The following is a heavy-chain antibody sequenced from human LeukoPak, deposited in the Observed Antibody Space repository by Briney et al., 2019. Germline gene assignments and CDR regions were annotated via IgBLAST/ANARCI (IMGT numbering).Heavy chain of an antibody. D-gene: IGHD3-10*01. CDR3: AKVHGSGSYRFDF. Sequence: PGGSLRLSCGGSGFTFDSYAMSWVRQSPGKGLEWVSAVTGTGGNTYHADSVKDRFTISRDNSKNTVYLQMNSLRAEDTAIYYCAKVHGSGSYRFDFWGQGTLVTVSS. J-gene: IGHJ4*02. CDR1: GFTFDSYA. V-gene: IGHV3-23*01. CDR2: VTGTGGNT.